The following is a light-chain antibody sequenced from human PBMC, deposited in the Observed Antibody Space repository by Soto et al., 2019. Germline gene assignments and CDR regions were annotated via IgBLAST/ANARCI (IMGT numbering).Light chain of an antibody. CDR2: DAS. J-gene: IGKJ2*01. CDR3: QQYNNCPPYT. CDR1: QSVSSN. V-gene: IGKV3-15*01. Sequence: EIVMTQSPATLSVSPGERATLSCRASQSVSSNLAWYQQKPGQAPRLLIYDASTRATGIPARFSGSGSGTEFTLTISSLQSEDFAVYYCQQYNNCPPYTFGQGTKLEIK.